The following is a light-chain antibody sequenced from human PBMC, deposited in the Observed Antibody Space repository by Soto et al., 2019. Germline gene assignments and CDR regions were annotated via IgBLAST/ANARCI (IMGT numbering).Light chain of an antibody. CDR3: SSYAGGNRV. CDR1: SSDVGAYNY. V-gene: IGLV2-8*01. CDR2: EVT. Sequence: QSVLTQPPSASGSPGQSVTISCTGTSSDVGAYNYVSWYQQHPGKAPKLMIYEVTKRPSGVPDRFSGSKSGNTASLTVSGLQAEDEADYYCSSYAGGNRVFGGGTTLTVL. J-gene: IGLJ2*01.